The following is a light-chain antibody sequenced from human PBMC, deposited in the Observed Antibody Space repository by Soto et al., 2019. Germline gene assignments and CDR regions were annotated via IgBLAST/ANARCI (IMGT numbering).Light chain of an antibody. V-gene: IGLV2-14*01. CDR2: EVS. CDR3: SPSTTSSTL. Sequence: QSALTQPASVSGSPGQSITISCTGTSSDVGSYNYVSWYQQHPGKAPKLMIYEVSDRPSGISSRFSGSKSGNTASLTISGLQTEDEHDYYCSPSTTSSTLFGTGTKVTVL. J-gene: IGLJ1*01. CDR1: SSDVGSYNY.